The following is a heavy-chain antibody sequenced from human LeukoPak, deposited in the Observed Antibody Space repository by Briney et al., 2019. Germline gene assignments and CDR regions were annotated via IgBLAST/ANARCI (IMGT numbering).Heavy chain of an antibody. CDR2: ISGSGGST. D-gene: IGHD6-19*01. J-gene: IGHJ3*02. CDR1: GFTFSSYA. Sequence: GGSLRLSGAAPGFTFSSYAMSWVRQAPGKGLEWVSAISGSGGSTYYADSVKGRFTISRDNSKNTLYLQMNSLRAEDTAVYYCAKLNLGWPALGAFDIWGQGTMVTVSS. CDR3: AKLNLGWPALGAFDI. V-gene: IGHV3-23*01.